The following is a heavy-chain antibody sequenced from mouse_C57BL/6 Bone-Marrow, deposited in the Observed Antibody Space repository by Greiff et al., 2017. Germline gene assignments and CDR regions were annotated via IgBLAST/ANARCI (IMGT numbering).Heavy chain of an antibody. D-gene: IGHD4-1*01. J-gene: IGHJ2*01. CDR2: IDPSDSYT. CDR1: GYTFTSYW. V-gene: IGHV1-69*01. CDR3: ARDWDGVDY. Sequence: QVQLQQPGAELVMPGASVKLSCAASGYTFTSYWMHWVKQRHGEGLEWIGGIDPSDSYTNYNQKFKGKSALTGDKSSSTAYMQLSSLTSEDSAVYYCARDWDGVDYWGQGTALTVSS.